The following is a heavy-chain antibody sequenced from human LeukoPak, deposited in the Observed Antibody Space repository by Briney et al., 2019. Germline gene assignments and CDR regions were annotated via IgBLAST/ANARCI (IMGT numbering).Heavy chain of an antibody. V-gene: IGHV3-21*01. CDR3: AKETAAAGPHFDY. J-gene: IGHJ4*02. CDR1: GFTFSSYS. D-gene: IGHD6-13*01. CDR2: MSSSSSYI. Sequence: PGGSLRLSCAASGFTFSSYSMNWVRQAPGKGLEWVSSMSSSSSYIHYADSVKGRFTISRDNSKNTLYLQMNSLRAEDTAVYYCAKETAAAGPHFDYWGQGTLVTVSS.